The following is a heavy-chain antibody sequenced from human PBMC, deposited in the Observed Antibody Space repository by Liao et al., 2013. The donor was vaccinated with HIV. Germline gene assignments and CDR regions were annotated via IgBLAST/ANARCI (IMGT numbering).Heavy chain of an antibody. CDR2: FYYGGST. J-gene: IGHJ4*02. CDR3: TSDFLR. Sequence: QLHLQESGPGLVKPSETLSLTCTVSGGSLRSGSYYWGWIRQPPGKGLEWIGSFYYGGSTYQNPSLKSRVTISVDMSKNHFYLNLTSVGAADTAVYFCTSDFLRWGQGTLVTVSS. D-gene: IGHD3-3*01. V-gene: IGHV4-39*02. CDR1: GGSLRSGSYY.